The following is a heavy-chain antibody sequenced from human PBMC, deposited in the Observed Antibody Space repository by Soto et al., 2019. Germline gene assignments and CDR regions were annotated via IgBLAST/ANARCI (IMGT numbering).Heavy chain of an antibody. Sequence: QVQLVQSGAEVKKPGASVKVSCKASGYTFTSYDINWVRQATGQGLEWMGWMNPNSGNTGYAQKFQGRVTMTRNTSLSTAYMELSSLRSEDTAVYYCARKGRISLVPAARSWFDPWGQGTLVTVSS. D-gene: IGHD2-2*01. J-gene: IGHJ5*02. CDR2: MNPNSGNT. V-gene: IGHV1-8*01. CDR3: ARKGRISLVPAARSWFDP. CDR1: GYTFTSYD.